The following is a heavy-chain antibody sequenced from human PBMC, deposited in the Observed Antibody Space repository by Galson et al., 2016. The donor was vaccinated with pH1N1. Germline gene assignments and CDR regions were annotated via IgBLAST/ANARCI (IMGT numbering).Heavy chain of an antibody. V-gene: IGHV3-23*01. D-gene: IGHD3-10*01. Sequence: SLRLSCAASGFTFNSFAMSWVRQAPGKGLEWVSSISATGGSSYYTDSVKGRFTKSRHSSTKTVYLQMNSLRPDDTAVYYCAKDASSQVHNSGSFDYWGQGILVTVSS. CDR2: ISATGGSS. J-gene: IGHJ4*02. CDR3: AKDASSQVHNSGSFDY. CDR1: GFTFNSFA.